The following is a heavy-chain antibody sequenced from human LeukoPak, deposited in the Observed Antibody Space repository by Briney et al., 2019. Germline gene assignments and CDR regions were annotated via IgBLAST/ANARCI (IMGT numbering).Heavy chain of an antibody. CDR2: IYGRGGIT. Sequence: PGGSLRLSCAASGFTFSYYAMTWVRQAPGKGPEWVSGIYGRGGITYYADSVKGRFTTSRDDSKNTLYLHMNSLRAEDSALYYCARTRGPTATHPDFWGQGTLVTVSS. CDR3: ARTRGPTATHPDF. V-gene: IGHV3-23*01. CDR1: GFTFSYYA. D-gene: IGHD1-14*01. J-gene: IGHJ4*02.